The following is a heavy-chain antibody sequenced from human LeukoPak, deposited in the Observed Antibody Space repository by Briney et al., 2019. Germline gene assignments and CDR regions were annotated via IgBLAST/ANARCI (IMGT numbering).Heavy chain of an antibody. CDR1: KFAFSSYA. D-gene: IGHD4-23*01. Sequence: QSGGSLRLSCAASKFAFSSYAMSWVRQAPGKGLEWVANMNQGGGETYYVDSVKGRFAMSRDNAKNSLYLQMNSLRAEDTAVYYCAKMGDYGGNSRYWYFDLWGRGTLVTVSS. V-gene: IGHV3-7*03. CDR2: MNQGGGET. J-gene: IGHJ2*01. CDR3: AKMGDYGGNSRYWYFDL.